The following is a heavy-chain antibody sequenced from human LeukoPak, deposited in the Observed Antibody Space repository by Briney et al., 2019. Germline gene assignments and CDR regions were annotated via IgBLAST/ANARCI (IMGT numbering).Heavy chain of an antibody. D-gene: IGHD3-16*02. CDR2: INHSGST. CDR1: GGSFSGYY. J-gene: IGHJ5*02. Sequence: SETLSLTCAVYGGSFSGYYWSWISQPPGKGLEWIGQINHSGSTNYNPSLKSRVTISVDTSKNQFSLKLSSVTAADTAVYYCAKVHYDYVWGSYRPNWFDPWGQGTLVTVSS. CDR3: AKVHYDYVWGSYRPNWFDP. V-gene: IGHV4-34*01.